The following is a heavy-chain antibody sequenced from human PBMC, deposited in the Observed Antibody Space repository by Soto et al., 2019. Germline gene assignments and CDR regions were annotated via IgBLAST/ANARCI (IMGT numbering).Heavy chain of an antibody. CDR1: GFTFCGYY. CDR3: ARVRLGSYPDY. D-gene: IGHD1-26*01. Sequence: GSLRLSCSASGFTFCGYYLTWIRQATGKGLEWVSYISSTTPNGFTNYADSVKGRFTISRDNAKNSLYLQMNSLRAEDTAMYYCARVRLGSYPDYSGLGTLVTVTS. J-gene: IGHJ4*02. V-gene: IGHV3-11*05. CDR2: ISSTTPNGFT.